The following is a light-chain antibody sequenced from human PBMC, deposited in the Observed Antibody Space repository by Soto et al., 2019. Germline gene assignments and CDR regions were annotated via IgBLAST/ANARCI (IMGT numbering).Light chain of an antibody. CDR1: QTVGSY. V-gene: IGKV3-11*01. CDR2: DAS. CDR3: QHPSNWPFP. J-gene: IGKJ3*01. Sequence: EIVLTQSPATLSLSPGERATLSCRASQTVGSYLAWCQQKPGQAPGLLIYDASNRATGIPARFSGSGSGTDLTLTISSLEPEDFAVYFCQHPSNWPFPFGPGPKVDMK.